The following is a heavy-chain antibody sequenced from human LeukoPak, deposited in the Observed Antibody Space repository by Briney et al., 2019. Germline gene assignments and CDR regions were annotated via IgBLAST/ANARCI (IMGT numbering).Heavy chain of an antibody. J-gene: IGHJ1*01. CDR1: GFTFSSYG. CDR3: AKDRQWELHN. CDR2: ISYDGSNK. Sequence: GGSLRLSCAASGFTFSSYGMHWVRQAPGKGLEWVAVISYDGSNKYYADSVKGRFTISRDNSKNTLYLQMNSLRAEDTAVYYCAKDRQWELHNWGQGTLVTVPS. D-gene: IGHD1-26*01. V-gene: IGHV3-30*18.